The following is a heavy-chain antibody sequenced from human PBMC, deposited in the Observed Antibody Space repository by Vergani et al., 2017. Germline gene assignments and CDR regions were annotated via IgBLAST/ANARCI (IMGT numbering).Heavy chain of an antibody. V-gene: IGHV1-69*13. CDR3: AGDQEGYGSSTSCYWGWYFDL. CDR1: GGTFSSYA. D-gene: IGHD2-2*01. Sequence: QVQLVQSGAEVKKPGSSVKVSCKASGGTFSSYAISWVRQAPGQGLEWMGRIIPIFGTANYAQKFQGRVTITADESTRTAYMELSSLRSEDTAVYYWAGDQEGYGSSTSCYWGWYFDLWGRGTLVTVSS. CDR2: IIPIFGTA. J-gene: IGHJ2*01.